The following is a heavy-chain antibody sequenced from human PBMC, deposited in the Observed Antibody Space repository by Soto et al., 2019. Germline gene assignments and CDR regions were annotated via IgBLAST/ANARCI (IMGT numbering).Heavy chain of an antibody. CDR3: ARGRFLEWLDP. CDR2: INHSGST. D-gene: IGHD3-3*01. Sequence: SETLSLTCAVYGGSFSGYYWSWIRQPPGKGLEWIGEINHSGSTNYNPSLKSRVTISVDTSKNQFSLKLSSVTAADTAVYYCARGRFLEWLDPWGQGTLVTVSS. J-gene: IGHJ5*02. V-gene: IGHV4-34*01. CDR1: GGSFSGYY.